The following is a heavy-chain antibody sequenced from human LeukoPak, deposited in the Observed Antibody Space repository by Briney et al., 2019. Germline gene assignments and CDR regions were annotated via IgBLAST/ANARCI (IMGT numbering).Heavy chain of an antibody. J-gene: IGHJ4*02. Sequence: GGSLRLSCAASGFTFSDYSMNWVRQAPGPGLEWVSYIDGSGDTIYYADSVQGRFTISTDNAKNSLDLQMNSLIDEDTAVYYCSRRFDCWGEGTLVTVSS. CDR3: SRRFDC. CDR2: IDGSGDTI. CDR1: GFTFSDYS. V-gene: IGHV3-48*02.